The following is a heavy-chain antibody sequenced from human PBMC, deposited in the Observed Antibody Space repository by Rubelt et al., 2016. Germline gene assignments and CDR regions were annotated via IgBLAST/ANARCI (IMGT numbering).Heavy chain of an antibody. CDR2: IYYSGST. CDR1: GGSISSSSYY. V-gene: IGHV4-39*01. Sequence: QLQLQESGPGLVKPSEILSLTCTVSGGSISSSSYYWGWIRQPPGKGLEWIGSIYYSGSTYYNPSLKSRVTISVDTSKNQCSLKRSAVTAADTAVYYCARTYYYDSSGPVDYWGQGTLVTVSS. J-gene: IGHJ4*02. CDR3: ARTYYYDSSGPVDY. D-gene: IGHD3-22*01.